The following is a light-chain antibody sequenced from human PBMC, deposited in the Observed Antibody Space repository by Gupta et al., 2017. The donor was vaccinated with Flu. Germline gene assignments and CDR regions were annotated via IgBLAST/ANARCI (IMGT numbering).Light chain of an antibody. J-gene: IGKJ4*01. CDR3: QDVGWPRT. CDR2: AAN. Sequence: PTTLSLSPGERATLSCRASQWVSSSAVSCHQQTPGPATLLLSDAANNRATSIPDRFSGSSSATDSLLISSRVEDDYAAFYYRQDVGWPRTFGRGTKVEIK. V-gene: IGKV3D-20*02. CDR1: QWVSSSA.